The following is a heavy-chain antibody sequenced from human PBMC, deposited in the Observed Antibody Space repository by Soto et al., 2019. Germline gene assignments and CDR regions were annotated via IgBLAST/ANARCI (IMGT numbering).Heavy chain of an antibody. CDR2: IVVGSGNT. CDR1: GFTFTSSA. V-gene: IGHV1-58*01. D-gene: IGHD6-6*01. J-gene: IGHJ6*02. CDR3: AAEVEYSSSSYYYYGMDV. Sequence: SVKVSCKASGFTFTSSAVQWVRQARGQRLEWIGWIVVGSGNTNYAQKFQERVTITRDMSTSTAYMELSSLRSEDTAVYYCAAEVEYSSSSYYYYGMDVWGQGTTVTVSS.